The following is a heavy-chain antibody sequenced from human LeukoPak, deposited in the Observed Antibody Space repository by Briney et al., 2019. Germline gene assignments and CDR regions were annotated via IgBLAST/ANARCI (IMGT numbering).Heavy chain of an antibody. J-gene: IGHJ4*02. CDR3: ARGGWSGSYDVLDY. Sequence: SETLSLTCTVSGGSICSHYWSWIRQPPGKGLEWIGYIYYSGSTNYNPSLKSRVTISVDTSKNQFSLKLSSVTAADTAVYYCARGGWSGSYDVLDYWGQGTLVTVSS. V-gene: IGHV4-59*11. D-gene: IGHD1-26*01. CDR2: IYYSGST. CDR1: GGSICSHY.